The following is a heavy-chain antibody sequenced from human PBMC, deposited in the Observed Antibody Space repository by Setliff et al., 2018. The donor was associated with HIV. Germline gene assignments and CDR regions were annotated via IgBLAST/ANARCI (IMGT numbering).Heavy chain of an antibody. CDR2: INAANGDT. D-gene: IGHD3-3*01. V-gene: IGHV1-3*01. Sequence: ASVKVSCKASGYSFTKYGIQWVRQAPGQRLEWMGLINAANGDTKYSQKFQARLTFTRDTSASTVYMELSSLRSEDTAVYYCVRVVTIFSTGPHFDPWGQGTLVTVSS. CDR1: GYSFTKYG. CDR3: VRVVTIFSTGPHFDP. J-gene: IGHJ5*02.